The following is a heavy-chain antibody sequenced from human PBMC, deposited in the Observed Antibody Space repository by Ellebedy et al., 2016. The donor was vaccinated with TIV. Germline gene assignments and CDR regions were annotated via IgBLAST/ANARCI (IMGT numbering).Heavy chain of an antibody. CDR2: IYYSGST. J-gene: IGHJ4*02. V-gene: IGHV4-59*08. D-gene: IGHD6-19*01. CDR3: ARRSSSGWLGY. Sequence: MPSETLSLTCTVSGGSISSYYWSWIRPPPGKGLEWIGYIYYSGSTNYNPSLKSRVTISVDTSKNQFSLKLSSVTAADTAVYYCARRSSSGWLGYWGQGTLVTVSS. CDR1: GGSISSYY.